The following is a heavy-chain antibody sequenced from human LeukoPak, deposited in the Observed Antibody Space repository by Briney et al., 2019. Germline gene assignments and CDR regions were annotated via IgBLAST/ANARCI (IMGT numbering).Heavy chain of an antibody. CDR2: IYYSGST. CDR3: ARAHQYCSSTSCSNNWFDP. J-gene: IGHJ5*02. Sequence: SETLSLTCTVSGGSISSYYWSWIRQPPGKGLEWIGYIYYSGSTNYNPSLKSRVTISVDTSKNQFSLKLSSVTAADTAVYYCARAHQYCSSTSCSNNWFDPWGQGTLVTVSS. V-gene: IGHV4-59*12. D-gene: IGHD2-2*01. CDR1: GGSISSYY.